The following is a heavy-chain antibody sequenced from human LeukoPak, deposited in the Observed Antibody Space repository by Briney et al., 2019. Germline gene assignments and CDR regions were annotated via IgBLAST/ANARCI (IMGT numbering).Heavy chain of an antibody. CDR2: IYYSGST. J-gene: IGHJ6*03. V-gene: IGHV4-59*01. CDR3: ARDGPVSGSSPYYYYYYMDV. Sequence: SATLSLTCTVSGGSISSYYWSWIRQPPGKGLEWIGYIYYSGSTNYNPSLKSRFTISVDTSENQFSLKLSSVTAADTAVYYCARDGPVSGSSPYYYYYYMDVWGKGTTVTVSS. CDR1: GGSISSYY. D-gene: IGHD1-26*01.